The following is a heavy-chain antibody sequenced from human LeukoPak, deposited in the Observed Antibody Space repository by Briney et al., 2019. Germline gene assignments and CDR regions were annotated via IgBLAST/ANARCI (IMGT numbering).Heavy chain of an antibody. CDR3: ARDGGSSYWYFDL. Sequence: ASVKVSCKTSGCTFTTYGFSWVRQAPGQGLEWMGWISAYNGNTNYAQKFQGRVTMTTDTSTSTAYMELRNLRSDDTAVYYCARDGGSSYWYFDLWGRGTLVTVSS. V-gene: IGHV1-18*01. J-gene: IGHJ2*01. D-gene: IGHD4-23*01. CDR1: GCTFTTYG. CDR2: ISAYNGNT.